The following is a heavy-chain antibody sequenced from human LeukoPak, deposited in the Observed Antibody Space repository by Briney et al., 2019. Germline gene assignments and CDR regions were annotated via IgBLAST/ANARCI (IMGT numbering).Heavy chain of an antibody. CDR2: INHSGST. V-gene: IGHV4-34*01. CDR1: GGSFSGYY. CDR3: ARGLGGY. J-gene: IGHJ4*02. Sequence: SETLSLTCAVYGGSFSGYYWSWIRQPPGKGLEWIGEINHSGSTNYNPSLKSRVTISVDTSKNQFSLKLSSVTAADTAVYYCARGLGGYWGQGTLVTVSS. D-gene: IGHD3-10*01.